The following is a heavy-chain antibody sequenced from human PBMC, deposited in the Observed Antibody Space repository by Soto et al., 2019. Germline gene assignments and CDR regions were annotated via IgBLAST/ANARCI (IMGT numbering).Heavy chain of an antibody. J-gene: IGHJ5*02. CDR2: IYPRDSDT. Sequence: GESLKISCKSSGYSFTKYWIAWVRQMPGKGLEWMGIIYPRDSDTRYSPSFQGQVTISADTSFTTAYLQWSSLKASDTAMYFCARGYCTSTNCRDLTFDPWGQGTLVTVSS. CDR1: GYSFTKYW. CDR3: ARGYCTSTNCRDLTFDP. V-gene: IGHV5-51*01. D-gene: IGHD2-2*01.